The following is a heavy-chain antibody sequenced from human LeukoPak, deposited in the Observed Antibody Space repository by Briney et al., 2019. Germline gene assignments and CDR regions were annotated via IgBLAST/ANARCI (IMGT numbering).Heavy chain of an antibody. CDR2: ISSNGGST. Sequence: GGSLRLSCAASGFTFSSYAMNWVRQAPGKGLEYVSAISSNGGSTYYANSVKGRFTISRDNSKNTLYLQMGSLRAEDMAVYYCARVPRKNYFDYWGQGTLVTVSS. CDR3: ARVPRKNYFDY. CDR1: GFTFSSYA. V-gene: IGHV3-64*01. J-gene: IGHJ4*02.